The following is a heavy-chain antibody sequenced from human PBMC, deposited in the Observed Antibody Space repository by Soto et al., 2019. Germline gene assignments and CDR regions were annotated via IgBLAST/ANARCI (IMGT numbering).Heavy chain of an antibody. CDR3: ARPLKYYYYGMDV. CDR2: IYPGDSDT. Sequence: GDSLKISCKGSGYSFTSYWIGWVRQMPGKGLEWMGIIYPGDSDTRYSPSFQGQVTISADKSISTAYLQWSSLKASDTAMYYCARPLKYYYYGMDVWGQGTTVTVSS. CDR1: GYSFTSYW. J-gene: IGHJ6*02. V-gene: IGHV5-51*01.